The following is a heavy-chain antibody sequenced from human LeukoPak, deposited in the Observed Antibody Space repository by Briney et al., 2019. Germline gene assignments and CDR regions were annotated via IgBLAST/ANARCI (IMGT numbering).Heavy chain of an antibody. CDR1: GFTFSSYS. CDR2: ISSGSGTI. J-gene: IGHJ5*02. CDR3: ARSISWHDGWFDP. V-gene: IGHV3-48*04. D-gene: IGHD2-2*01. Sequence: GGSLRLSCAASGFTFSSYSMNWVRQAPGKGLEYVSYISSGSGTIYYADSVKGRFTISRDNAKNSLYLQMNRLRAEDTAVYFCARSISWHDGWFDPWGQGTLVTVSS.